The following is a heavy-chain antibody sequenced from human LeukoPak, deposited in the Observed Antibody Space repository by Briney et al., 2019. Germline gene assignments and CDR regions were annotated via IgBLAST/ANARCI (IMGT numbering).Heavy chain of an antibody. Sequence: GASVKVSCKASGFTSASYFMHWVRQAPGQGLEWVGAVFPSGGGTRYAQNFQGRVTMTTDTSTSTAYMELRSLRSDDTAVYYCARVAGIAEFDYWGQGTLVTVSS. D-gene: IGHD6-13*01. J-gene: IGHJ4*02. V-gene: IGHV1-46*01. CDR1: GFTSASYF. CDR2: VFPSGGGT. CDR3: ARVAGIAEFDY.